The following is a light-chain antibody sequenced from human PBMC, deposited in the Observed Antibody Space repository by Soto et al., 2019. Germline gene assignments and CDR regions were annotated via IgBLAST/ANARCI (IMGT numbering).Light chain of an antibody. J-gene: IGLJ2*01. CDR1: SSDVGSYNL. Sequence: QSALTQPASVSGSPGQSITISCTGTSSDVGSYNLVSWYQQNPGKAPKVIIYDVTKRPSGVSNRFSGSKSVNTASLTISGLQAEDEADYYCCSYAGSSILTFGGGTKVTVL. CDR3: CSYAGSSILT. V-gene: IGLV2-23*02. CDR2: DVT.